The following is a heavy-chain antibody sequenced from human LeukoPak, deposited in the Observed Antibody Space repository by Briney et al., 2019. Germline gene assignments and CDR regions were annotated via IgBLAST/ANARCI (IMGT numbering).Heavy chain of an antibody. J-gene: IGHJ4*02. Sequence: GGSLRLSCTASGFTFRSYSMNWVRQAPGKGLEWVSSISSSSSYIYYADSVKGRFTISRDNAKNSLYLQMNSLRAEDTAVYYCARETYSSDIDYWGQGTLVTVSS. CDR1: GFTFRSYS. D-gene: IGHD6-19*01. CDR2: ISSSSSYI. CDR3: ARETYSSDIDY. V-gene: IGHV3-21*01.